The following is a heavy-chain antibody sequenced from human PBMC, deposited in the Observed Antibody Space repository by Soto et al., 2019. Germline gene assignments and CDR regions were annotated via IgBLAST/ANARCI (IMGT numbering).Heavy chain of an antibody. J-gene: IGHJ6*02. CDR2: ISLSGSQI. D-gene: IGHD2-21*01. Sequence: EVQLVESGGGLVKPGGSVRLSCVASGLMYSSYSMSWVRQAPGKGLEWVAFISLSGSQINYAASVEGRFTISRDNAKNALYLQMNTVRVEETAIFYLARVILGGGGTCSSVHQYYGMDVWGPGTTVTVSS. CDR3: ARVILGGGGTCSSVHQYYGMDV. V-gene: IGHV3-21*01. CDR1: GLMYSSYS.